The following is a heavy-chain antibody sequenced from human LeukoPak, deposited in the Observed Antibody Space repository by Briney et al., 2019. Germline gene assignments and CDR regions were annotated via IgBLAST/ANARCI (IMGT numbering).Heavy chain of an antibody. D-gene: IGHD4-23*01. Sequence: SETLSLTCTVSGGSIRSDYWSWVRQPPGKGLEWIGYIHYSGSTNYNASLKSRLTMSVDMSKNQFSLKLTSVTAADTAVYFCARLGRKTTVVPPDFDCWGQGTLVTVSS. J-gene: IGHJ4*02. CDR2: IHYSGST. CDR3: ARLGRKTTVVPPDFDC. CDR1: GGSIRSDY. V-gene: IGHV4-59*01.